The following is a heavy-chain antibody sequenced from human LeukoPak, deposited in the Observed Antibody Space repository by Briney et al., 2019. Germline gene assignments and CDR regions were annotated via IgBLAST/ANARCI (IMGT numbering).Heavy chain of an antibody. CDR3: ARGVSSGLYYYYGMDV. J-gene: IGHJ6*02. CDR1: GFTFSSYA. D-gene: IGHD3-22*01. Sequence: GGSLRLSCAASGFTFSSYAMHWVRQAPGKGLEWVAVISYDVSNKYYADSVKGRFTISRDNSKNTLYLQMNSLRAEDTAVYYCARGVSSGLYYYYGMDVWGQGTTVTVSS. V-gene: IGHV3-30-3*01. CDR2: ISYDVSNK.